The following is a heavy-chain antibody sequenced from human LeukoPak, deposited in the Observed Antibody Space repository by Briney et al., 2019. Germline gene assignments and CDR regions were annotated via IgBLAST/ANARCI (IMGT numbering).Heavy chain of an antibody. CDR1: GFTFSNYA. CDR3: AKDGGEYYDILTGYYPRLYYMDV. Sequence: GGSLRLSCAASGFTFSNYAMSWVRQAPGKGLEWVSAISGSGGSTYYADSVKGRFTISRDNSKNTLYLQMNSLRAEDTAVYYCAKDGGEYYDILTGYYPRLYYMDVWGKGTTVTISS. V-gene: IGHV3-23*01. D-gene: IGHD3-9*01. J-gene: IGHJ6*03. CDR2: ISGSGGST.